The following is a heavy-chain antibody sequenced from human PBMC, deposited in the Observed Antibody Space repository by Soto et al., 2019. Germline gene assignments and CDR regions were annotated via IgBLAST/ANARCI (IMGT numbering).Heavy chain of an antibody. Sequence: EVQLLESGGGLVQPGGSLRLSCAASGFTFSSYALTWVRQPPGKGLEWVSTIGGLEGGTFYADSVKGRFTISRDNXXXXXXXXXXXXXXXXXXXXXXXXXXXXYMDVWGRGTTVTVSS. CDR2: IGGLEGGT. CDR3: XXXXXXYMDV. J-gene: IGHJ6*03. V-gene: IGHV3-23*01. CDR1: GFTFSSYA.